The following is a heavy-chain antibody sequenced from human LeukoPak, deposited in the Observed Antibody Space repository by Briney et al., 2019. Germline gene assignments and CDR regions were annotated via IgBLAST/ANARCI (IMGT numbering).Heavy chain of an antibody. CDR3: AIRDYGGNLDAFDI. CDR1: GYTFTSYG. CDR2: ISAYNGNT. V-gene: IGHV1-18*01. J-gene: IGHJ3*02. D-gene: IGHD4-23*01. Sequence: ASVKVSCKASGYTFTSYGISWLRQAPGQGLGGMGWISAYNGNTNYAQKLPGRVTMTTDTSTSTAYMELRSLRSDDTAVYYCAIRDYGGNLDAFDIWGQDTMVTVSS.